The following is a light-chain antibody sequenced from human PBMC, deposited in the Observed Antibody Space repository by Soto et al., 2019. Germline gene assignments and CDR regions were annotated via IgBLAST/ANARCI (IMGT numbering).Light chain of an antibody. CDR1: QSVSSY. CDR2: DAS. Sequence: EIVFTQPPATLSLSPGERATLSCRASQSVSSYLAWYQQKPGQAPRLLIYDASNRATGIPARFSGSGSGTDFTLTISSLEPEDFAVYYCLQRTNWPPALTFGGGTKVEI. V-gene: IGKV3-11*01. J-gene: IGKJ4*01. CDR3: LQRTNWPPALT.